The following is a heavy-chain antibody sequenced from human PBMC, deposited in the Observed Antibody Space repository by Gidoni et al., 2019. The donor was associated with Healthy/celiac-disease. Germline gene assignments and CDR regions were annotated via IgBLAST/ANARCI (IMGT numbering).Heavy chain of an antibody. J-gene: IGHJ5*02. CDR3: TGADRTRRPA. Sequence: EVQLVESGGGLVKPGGSLRLSCAASGFTFSSYSMNWVRQAPGKGLEWVSSISSSSSYIYYADSVKGRFTISRDNAKNSLYLQMNSLRAEDTAVYYCTGADRTRRPAWGQGTLVTVSS. CDR2: ISSSSSYI. CDR1: GFTFSSYS. D-gene: IGHD2-15*01. V-gene: IGHV3-21*01.